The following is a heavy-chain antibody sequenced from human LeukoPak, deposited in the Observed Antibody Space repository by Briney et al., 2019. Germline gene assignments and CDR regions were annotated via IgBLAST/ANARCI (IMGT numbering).Heavy chain of an antibody. CDR1: GYTFTGYY. J-gene: IGHJ4*02. D-gene: IGHD3-22*01. V-gene: IGHV1-2*02. CDR3: GAILSPYYYDSSGYQNLFDY. Sequence: GASVKVSCKASGYTFTGYYMHWVRQAPGQGLEWMGWIKPSSGGTNYAQKFQGRVTMTRDTSISTAYMELSRLRSDDTAVYYCGAILSPYYYDSSGYQNLFDYWGQGTLVTVSS. CDR2: IKPSSGGT.